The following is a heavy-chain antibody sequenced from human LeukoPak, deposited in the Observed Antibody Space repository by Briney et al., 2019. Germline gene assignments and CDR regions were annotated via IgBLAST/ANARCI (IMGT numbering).Heavy chain of an antibody. CDR2: INPNSGNT. D-gene: IGHD1-26*01. CDR3: TRGQWELSGNAFDI. J-gene: IGHJ3*02. CDR1: GYTFTGYY. Sequence: ASVKVSCKASGYTFTGYYMHWVRQAPGQGLEWMGWINPNSGNTGYAQRFQGRVTMTRNTSISTAYMELSSLRSEDTAVYYCTRGQWELSGNAFDIWGQGTMVTVSS. V-gene: IGHV1-8*02.